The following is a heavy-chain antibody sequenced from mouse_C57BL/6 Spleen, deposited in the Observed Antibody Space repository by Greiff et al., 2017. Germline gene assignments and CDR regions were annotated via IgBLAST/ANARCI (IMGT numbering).Heavy chain of an antibody. CDR2: ISDGGSYT. J-gene: IGHJ2*01. V-gene: IGHV5-4*01. CDR3: ARDRDSNYDYFDY. D-gene: IGHD2-5*01. Sequence: EVKLLESGAGLVKPGGSLKLSCAASGFTFSSYAMSWVRQTPEKRLEWVATISDGGSYTYYPHNLKGRFTISGDNAKNNLYLQMSHLKSEDTAMYYGARDRDSNYDYFDYWGQGTTLTVSS. CDR1: GFTFSSYA.